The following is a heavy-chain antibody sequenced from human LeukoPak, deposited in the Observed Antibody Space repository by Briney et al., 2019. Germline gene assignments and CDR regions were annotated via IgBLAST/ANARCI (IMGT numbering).Heavy chain of an antibody. D-gene: IGHD1-1*01. V-gene: IGHV3-43*02. CDR1: GFTFGDYA. CDR2: ISGDGGST. J-gene: IGHJ4*02. CDR3: ANDIVYNNQVDY. Sequence: GGSLRLSCAASGFTFGDYAMHWVRQAPGKGLEWVSLISGDGGSTYYADSVKGRFTISRDNSKNSLYLQMNSLRTEDTALYYCANDIVYNNQVDYWGQGTLVTVSS.